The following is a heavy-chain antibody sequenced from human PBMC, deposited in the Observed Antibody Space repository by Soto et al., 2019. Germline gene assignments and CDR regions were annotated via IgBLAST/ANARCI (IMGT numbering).Heavy chain of an antibody. Sequence: QITLKESGPTVVKPTQTLTLTCTISGFSLSTNEVSVGCIRQPPGKALECLALIYWDDDNRYSPSLKNRLTITKDTSKNQVVLTMTNMDPGDTATYYCAHRDGARFYFDYWGQGTLVTVTS. V-gene: IGHV2-5*02. CDR1: GFSLSTNEVS. J-gene: IGHJ4*02. CDR2: IYWDDDN. CDR3: AHRDGARFYFDY.